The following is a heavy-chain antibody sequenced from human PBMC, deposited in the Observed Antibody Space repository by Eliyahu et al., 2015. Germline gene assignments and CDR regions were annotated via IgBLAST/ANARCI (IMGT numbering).Heavy chain of an antibody. V-gene: IGHV1-2*06. CDR2: IIPNSGGT. J-gene: IGHJ4*02. CDR3: ARGDGGGTYNF. D-gene: IGHD2-15*01. CDR1: GYTFTVNH. Sequence: QVQLVQSGAEVKEPGASVKVSCKASGYTFTVNHMPWVRXAPGXGLEWMGRIIPNSGGTNYAXKFQGRVTMTRDTSISTAYMELSSLRSDDTAVYYCARGDGGGTYNFWGQGTLVTVSS.